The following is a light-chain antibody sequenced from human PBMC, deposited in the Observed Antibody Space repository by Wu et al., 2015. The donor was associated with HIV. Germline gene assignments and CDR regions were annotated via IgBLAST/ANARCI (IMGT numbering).Light chain of an antibody. J-gene: IGKJ1*01. CDR3: QQSHDVPRT. V-gene: IGKV1-39*01. CDR2: SSS. CDR1: QNIVTF. Sequence: DTQMTQSPSSLSASIGDRVTISCRASQNIVTFLNWYQQKPGKAPELLVYSSSYLQSGVPPRFSGSGSGTDFTLTISSLQVEDVATYYCQQSHDVPRTFGQGPKVEI.